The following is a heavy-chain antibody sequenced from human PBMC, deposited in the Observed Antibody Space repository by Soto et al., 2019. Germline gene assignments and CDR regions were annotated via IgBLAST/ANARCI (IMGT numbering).Heavy chain of an antibody. CDR3: AREATVDGYYGMDV. J-gene: IGHJ6*02. CDR1: GFTFTTAW. V-gene: IGHV3-21*01. CDR2: ISSSSSYI. Sequence: GGSLRLSCAASGFTFTTAWINWVRQAPGKGLEWVSSISSSSSYIYYADSVKGRFTISRDNAKNSLYLQMNSLRAEDTAVYYCAREATVDGYYGMDVWGQGTTVTVSS. D-gene: IGHD4-17*01.